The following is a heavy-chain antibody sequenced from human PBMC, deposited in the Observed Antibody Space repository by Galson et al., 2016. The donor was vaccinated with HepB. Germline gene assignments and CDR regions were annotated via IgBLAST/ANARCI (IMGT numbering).Heavy chain of an antibody. J-gene: IGHJ4*02. V-gene: IGHV3-30*18. D-gene: IGHD3-22*01. CDR3: AKDYSGYYFDGTGYYNAFDY. CDR1: GFTFSTYG. Sequence: SLRLSCAASGFTFSTYGMHWVRQAPGKGLEWVAVMSYDRSNKNYAASVKGRFTISRDNSKNTLYLEMTSLREEDTAVYYCAKDYSGYYFDGTGYYNAFDYWGQGTLVTVSS. CDR2: MSYDRSNK.